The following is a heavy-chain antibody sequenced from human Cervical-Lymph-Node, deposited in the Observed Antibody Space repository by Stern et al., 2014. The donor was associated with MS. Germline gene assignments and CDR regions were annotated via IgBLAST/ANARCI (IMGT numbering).Heavy chain of an antibody. V-gene: IGHV1-2*02. D-gene: IGHD3-3*01. CDR3: ARGSGTAYDLRGDY. Sequence: VQLVESGAEAKAPGASMKASCRASGYIFTDYYLHWVRQAPGQGLEWLGWINPNSGGTNYAQNFQGRVTMTRDTSISTAYMELRWLGYADTAVYYCARGSGTAYDLRGDYWGQGTLVTVSS. CDR1: GYIFTDYY. CDR2: INPNSGGT. J-gene: IGHJ4*01.